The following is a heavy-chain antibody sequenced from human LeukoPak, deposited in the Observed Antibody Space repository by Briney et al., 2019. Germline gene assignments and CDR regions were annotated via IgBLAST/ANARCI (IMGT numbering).Heavy chain of an antibody. CDR3: ARAKITIFGVVIISYYFDY. V-gene: IGHV3-20*04. CDR1: GFTLDDYG. CDR2: INWNGGST. D-gene: IGHD3-3*01. J-gene: IGHJ4*02. Sequence: PGGSLRLSCAASGFTLDDYGMSWVRQAPGKGLEWVSGINWNGGSTGYADSVKGRFTISRDNAKNSLYLQVNSLRAEDTALYYCARAKITIFGVVIISYYFDYWGQGTLVTVSS.